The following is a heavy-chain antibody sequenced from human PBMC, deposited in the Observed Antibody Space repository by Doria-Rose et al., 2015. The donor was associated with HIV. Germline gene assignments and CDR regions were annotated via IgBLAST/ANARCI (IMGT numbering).Heavy chain of an antibody. CDR1: GVSLSSPGMG. J-gene: IGHJ4*02. CDR2: TFSDDER. Sequence: SGPVLVKPTETLTLTCTVSGVSLSSPGMGVSWIRQPPAKALEWLANTFSDDERSYKTSLKSRLTSSRGTSKSQVVLTMTDMDPVDTATYYCARIKSSRWYHKYYFDFWGQGTLVIVSA. D-gene: IGHD6-13*01. CDR3: ARIKSSRWYHKYYFDF. V-gene: IGHV2-26*01.